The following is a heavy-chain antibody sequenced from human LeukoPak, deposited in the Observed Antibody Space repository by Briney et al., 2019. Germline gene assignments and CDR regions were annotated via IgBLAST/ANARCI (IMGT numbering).Heavy chain of an antibody. D-gene: IGHD3-16*01. CDR3: ARGTGGLGVAFHI. CDR1: GFTFSSYG. CDR2: ISYDGSNK. V-gene: IGHV3-30*03. J-gene: IGHJ3*02. Sequence: GRSLRLSCAASGFTFSSYGMHWVRQAPGKGLEWVAVISYDGSNKYYADSVKGRFTISRDNSKNTLYLQMNSLRAEDTAVYYCARGTGGLGVAFHIWGQGTMVTVSS.